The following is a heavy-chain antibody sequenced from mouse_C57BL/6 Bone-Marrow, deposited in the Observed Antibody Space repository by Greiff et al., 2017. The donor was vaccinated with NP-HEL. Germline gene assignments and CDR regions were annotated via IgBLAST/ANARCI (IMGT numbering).Heavy chain of an antibody. CDR3: ARGVTTVVAHGWYFDV. CDR1: GYTFTTYP. CDR2: FHPYNDDT. J-gene: IGHJ1*03. D-gene: IGHD1-1*01. V-gene: IGHV1-47*01. Sequence: QVQLKESGAELVKPGASVKMSCKASGYTFTTYPIEWMKQNHGKSLEWIGNFHPYNDDTKYNEKFKGKATLTVEKSSSTVYLELSRLTSDDSAVYYCARGVTTVVAHGWYFDVWGTGTTVTVSS.